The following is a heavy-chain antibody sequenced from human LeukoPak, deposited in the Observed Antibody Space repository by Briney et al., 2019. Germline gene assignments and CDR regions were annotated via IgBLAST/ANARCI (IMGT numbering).Heavy chain of an antibody. CDR2: FDPEDGET. D-gene: IGHD1-26*01. J-gene: IGHJ4*02. V-gene: IGHV1-24*01. CDR1: GYTLTELS. CDR3: ATGQNQVGATLFDY. Sequence: ASVKVSCKASGYTLTELSMHWVRQAPGKGLEWMGGFDPEDGETIYAQKFQGRVTMTEDTSTDTAYMELSSLRSGDTAVYYCATGQNQVGATLFDYWGQGTLVTVSS.